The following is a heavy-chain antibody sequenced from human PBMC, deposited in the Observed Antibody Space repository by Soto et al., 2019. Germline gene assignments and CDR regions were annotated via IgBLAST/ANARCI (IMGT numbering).Heavy chain of an antibody. D-gene: IGHD2-8*01. CDR1: GGSISSGGYY. CDR3: ARGNDVLRVYAIQGPPHNWFDH. Sequence: QVQLQESGPGLVKPSQTLSLTCTVSGGSISSGGYYWSWIRQHPGKGLEWIGYIYYSGSTYYNPSFKCRFTILVVRSKSRFSLQLSSVTAADTAVYYCARGNDVLRVYAIQGPPHNWFDHWGQGTLVTVSS. V-gene: IGHV4-31*03. CDR2: IYYSGST. J-gene: IGHJ5*02.